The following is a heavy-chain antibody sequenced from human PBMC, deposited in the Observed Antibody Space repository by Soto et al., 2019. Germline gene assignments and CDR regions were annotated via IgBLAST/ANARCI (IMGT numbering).Heavy chain of an antibody. CDR2: INPSLGSA. Sequence: VSVTVSCKASGYTFTSYYMHWVRQAPGQGLEWMGIINPSLGSANYAQKFQGRVTITADKSTSTAYMELSSLRSEDTAVYYCARLTYCSSTSCPGAFDIWGQGTMVTVSS. CDR1: GYTFTSYY. CDR3: ARLTYCSSTSCPGAFDI. V-gene: IGHV1-46*01. J-gene: IGHJ3*02. D-gene: IGHD2-2*01.